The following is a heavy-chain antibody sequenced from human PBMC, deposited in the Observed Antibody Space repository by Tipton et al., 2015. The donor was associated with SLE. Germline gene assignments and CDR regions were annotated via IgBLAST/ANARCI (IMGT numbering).Heavy chain of an antibody. CDR1: GFTFSSYG. CDR2: ISYDGGIK. V-gene: IGHV3-30*18. CDR3: AKAFLPLYSSSSGYFDY. Sequence: SLRLSCAASGFTFSSYGIHWVRQAPGKGLEWVAVISYDGGIKFYADSVKGRFTISRDNSKNTLYLQMNSLRAEDTAVYYCAKAFLPLYSSSSGYFDYWGQGTRVTVTS. D-gene: IGHD6-6*01. J-gene: IGHJ4*02.